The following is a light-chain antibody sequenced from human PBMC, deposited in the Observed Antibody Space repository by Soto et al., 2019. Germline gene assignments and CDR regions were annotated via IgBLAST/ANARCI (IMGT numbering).Light chain of an antibody. V-gene: IGKV3-15*01. CDR2: DAS. J-gene: IGKJ4*01. Sequence: EIVMTQSPATLSVSPGERATLSRRASQTVSSNLAWYQQKPGQAPRLLIYDASTRATGIPVRFRGSGSGTEFTLTISSLQSEDSAVYYCHQYNNWLALTFGGGTKVDIK. CDR3: HQYNNWLALT. CDR1: QTVSSN.